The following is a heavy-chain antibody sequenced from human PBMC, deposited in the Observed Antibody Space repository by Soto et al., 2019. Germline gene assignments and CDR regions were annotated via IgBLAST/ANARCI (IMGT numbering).Heavy chain of an antibody. CDR1: GGSISSYY. D-gene: IGHD1-7*01. Sequence: LSLTCTVSGGSISSYYWSWIRQPPGKGLEWIGYIYYSGSTNYNPSLKSRVTISVDTSKNQFSLKLSSVTAADTAVYYCARGLSIGITGTTPFDYWGQGTLVTVSS. V-gene: IGHV4-59*12. CDR2: IYYSGST. J-gene: IGHJ4*02. CDR3: ARGLSIGITGTTPFDY.